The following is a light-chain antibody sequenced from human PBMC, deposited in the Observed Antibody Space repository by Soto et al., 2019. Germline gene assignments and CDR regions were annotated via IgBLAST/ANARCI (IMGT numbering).Light chain of an antibody. CDR2: DAS. CDR3: QQRSNWPVT. V-gene: IGKV3-11*01. J-gene: IGKJ2*01. Sequence: EIVLTQSPATLSLSPGERATLSCRASQSVSSYLAWYQQKPGQAPRLLIYDASARATGIPARFSGSGSGTDFTLTISRLEPEDFAVYYCQQRSNWPVTFGQGTKLEIK. CDR1: QSVSSY.